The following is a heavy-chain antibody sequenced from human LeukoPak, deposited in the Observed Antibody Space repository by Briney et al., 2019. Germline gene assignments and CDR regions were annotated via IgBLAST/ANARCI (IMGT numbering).Heavy chain of an antibody. CDR2: ISGSGGST. CDR1: GFIFNNYD. Sequence: GGSLRLSCVVSGFIFNNYDMSWVRQAPGKGLEWVSAISGSGGSTYYADSVKGRFTISRDNSKNTLYLQMNSLRVEDTAIYYCAKVTVTMAATGDYWGRGTLATVSS. CDR3: AKVTVTMAATGDY. D-gene: IGHD2-15*01. J-gene: IGHJ4*02. V-gene: IGHV3-23*01.